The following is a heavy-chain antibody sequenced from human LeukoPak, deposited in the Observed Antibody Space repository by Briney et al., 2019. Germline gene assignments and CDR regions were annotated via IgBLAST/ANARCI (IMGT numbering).Heavy chain of an antibody. CDR1: GGSISSGDYY. CDR2: TYYSGST. J-gene: IGHJ4*02. CDR3: ARAPGDGYNWGDFDY. Sequence: SETLSLTCTVSGGSISSGDYYWSWIRQPPGKGLEWIGYTYYSGSTYYNPSLKSRVTISVDTSKNQFSLKLSSVTAADTAVYYCARAPGDGYNWGDFDYWGQGTLVTVSS. V-gene: IGHV4-30-4*01. D-gene: IGHD5-24*01.